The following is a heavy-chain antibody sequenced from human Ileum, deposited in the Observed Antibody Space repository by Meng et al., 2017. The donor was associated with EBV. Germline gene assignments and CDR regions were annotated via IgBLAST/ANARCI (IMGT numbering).Heavy chain of an antibody. J-gene: IGHJ4*02. CDR1: GGSISSSSYY. CDR2: VVYSGTT. V-gene: IGHV4-39*01. D-gene: IGHD1-14*01. CDR3: ARHHHSPTFDY. Sequence: QLQLQAPGPGLVTPSETLSLTCTVSGGSISSSSYYWAWIRQPPGEGLEWIGSVVYSGTTYYTSSLKSRVSISVDTSKNQFSLKLSSVTAADTAVYYCARHHHSPTFDYWGQGTLVTVSS.